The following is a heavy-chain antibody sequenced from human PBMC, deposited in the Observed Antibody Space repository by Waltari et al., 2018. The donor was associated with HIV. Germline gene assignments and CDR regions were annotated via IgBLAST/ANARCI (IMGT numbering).Heavy chain of an antibody. CDR1: VFNFNLFS. J-gene: IGHJ4*02. Sequence: EVRLVQSGGGLVKRGESMTLACTAPVFNFNLFSRTWVRLAPGKGLEWVSSISRGSSYSYYSDAVKGRFTVSRDNAKNSLLLQLNTLTAEDTALYYCVRDRTSLTTGDFESWGQGAPVTVSS. V-gene: IGHV3-21*02. D-gene: IGHD1-1*01. CDR2: ISRGSSYS. CDR3: VRDRTSLTTGDFES.